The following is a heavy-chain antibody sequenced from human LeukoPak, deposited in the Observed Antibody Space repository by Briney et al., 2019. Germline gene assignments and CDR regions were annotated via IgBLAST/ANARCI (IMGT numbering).Heavy chain of an antibody. Sequence: ASVKVSCKTSGYTFTTYGISWVRQAPGQGLEWMGWISGSNGNTKYAQKVQGRVTMTTDTSTTTAYMEVRSLRSDDTAVYYCARDRDRMVQGVTALFDYWGQRTLVTVSS. D-gene: IGHD3-10*01. J-gene: IGHJ4*02. CDR3: ARDRDRMVQGVTALFDY. CDR1: GYTFTTYG. CDR2: ISGSNGNT. V-gene: IGHV1-18*04.